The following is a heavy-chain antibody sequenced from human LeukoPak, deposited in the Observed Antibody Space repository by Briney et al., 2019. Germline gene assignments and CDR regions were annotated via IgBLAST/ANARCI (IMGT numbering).Heavy chain of an antibody. D-gene: IGHD2-8*01. V-gene: IGHV3-66*01. CDR2: VYSGGST. J-gene: IGHJ4*02. CDR1: GFIVTNNY. Sequence: GGSLRLSCTSSGFIVTNNYINWVRQAPGKGLEWVSLVYSGGSTYYADSVQGRFTISRDNSKNMVYLQMNSLRAEDTAMYYCARDPPAVLIDTYGWGQGTLVTVSS. CDR3: ARDPPAVLIDTYG.